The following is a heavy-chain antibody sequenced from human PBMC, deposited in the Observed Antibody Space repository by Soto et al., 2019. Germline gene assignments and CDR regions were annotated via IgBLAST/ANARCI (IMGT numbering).Heavy chain of an antibody. CDR1: GFTFSSYA. Sequence: EVQLLESGGGLVQPGGSLRLSCAASGFTFSSYAMSWVRQAPGKGLEWVSAISGSGGSTYYADSVKGRFTISRDNSKNTLYLQMNSLRAEDTAVYYCAKERRYSGSPAWLDYYYGMDVWGQGTTVTVSS. CDR3: AKERRYSGSPAWLDYYYGMDV. CDR2: ISGSGGST. J-gene: IGHJ6*02. V-gene: IGHV3-23*01. D-gene: IGHD6-6*01.